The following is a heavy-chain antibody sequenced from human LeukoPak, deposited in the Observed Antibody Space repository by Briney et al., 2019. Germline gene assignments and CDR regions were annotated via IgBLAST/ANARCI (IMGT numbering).Heavy chain of an antibody. CDR2: IYYSGST. J-gene: IGHJ4*02. Sequence: SETLSLTCTVSGGSISSHYWSWIRQPPGKGLEWIGYIYYSGSTNYNPSLKSRVTISVDTSKNQFSLKLSSVTAADTAVYYCARTRGGSSSWFPAVDYWGQGTLVTVSS. CDR3: ARTRGGSSSWFPAVDY. V-gene: IGHV4-59*11. D-gene: IGHD6-13*01. CDR1: GGSISSHY.